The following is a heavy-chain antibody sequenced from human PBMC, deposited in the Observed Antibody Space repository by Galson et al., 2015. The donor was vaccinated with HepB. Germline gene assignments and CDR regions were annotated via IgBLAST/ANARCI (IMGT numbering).Heavy chain of an antibody. CDR1: GFTVSSNH. CDR3: ARDGGLGTYSNDDYFHYYGMDV. V-gene: IGHV3-66*02. CDR2: IYSGDST. Sequence: SLRLSCAASGFTVSSNHISWVRQAPGKGLQWVSFIYSGDSTYYADSVRGRFTISRDNSKNTVYLQMNGLRAEDTAVYYCARDGGLGTYSNDDYFHYYGMDVWGQGTTVTVSS. D-gene: IGHD3-10*01. J-gene: IGHJ6*02.